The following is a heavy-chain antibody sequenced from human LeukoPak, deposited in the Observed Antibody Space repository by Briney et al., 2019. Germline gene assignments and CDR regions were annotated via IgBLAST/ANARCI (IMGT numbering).Heavy chain of an antibody. CDR1: GGTFSSYA. CDR3: ARDRASGYHHDAFDI. D-gene: IGHD3-22*01. CDR2: IIPIFGTA. V-gene: IGHV1-69*01. J-gene: IGHJ3*02. Sequence: SVKVPCKASGGTFSSYAISWVRQAPGQGLEWMGGIIPIFGTANYAQKFQGRVTITADESTSTAYMELSSLRSEDTAVYYCARDRASGYHHDAFDIWGQGTMVTVSS.